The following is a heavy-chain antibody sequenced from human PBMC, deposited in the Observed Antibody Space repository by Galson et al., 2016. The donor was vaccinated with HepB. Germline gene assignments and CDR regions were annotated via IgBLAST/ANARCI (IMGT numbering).Heavy chain of an antibody. CDR1: GFTFSSYG. CDR3: ARSIAVAGTLEGLYYFDY. J-gene: IGHJ4*02. V-gene: IGHV3-33*01. CDR2: IWYDGSNK. D-gene: IGHD6-19*01. Sequence: SLRLSCAASGFTFSSYGMHWVRQAPGKGLEWVSVIWYDGSNKYYADSVKGRFTISRDSSKNTLYLRMNSLRADDTALYYCARSIAVAGTLEGLYYFDYWGQGTLVTVSS.